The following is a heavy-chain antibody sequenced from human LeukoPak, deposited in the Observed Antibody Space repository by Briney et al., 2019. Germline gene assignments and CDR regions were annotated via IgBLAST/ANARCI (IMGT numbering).Heavy chain of an antibody. V-gene: IGHV3-53*01. J-gene: IGHJ4*02. D-gene: IGHD5/OR15-5a*01. CDR2: IYSGGTT. Sequence: GGSLRLSCAASGFIVSSNYMSWVRQAPGKGLEWVAVIYSGGTTYYADSVKGRFTVSRDNSKNTLHLQMNSLRTEDTALYYCARGGYSVISYVGYYFAYWGQGTLVTVSS. CDR1: GFIVSSNY. CDR3: ARGGYSVISYVGYYFAY.